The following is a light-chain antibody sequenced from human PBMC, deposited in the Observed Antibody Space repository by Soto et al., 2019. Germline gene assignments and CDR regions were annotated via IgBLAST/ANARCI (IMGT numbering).Light chain of an antibody. Sequence: QSALTQPASVSGSPGQSITISCTGSSSDVGGYNFVSWYQHHPGKAPKLMLYEVTTRPSGVSSRFSGPKPGNTASLTISGLQADDEANYYCSSYTSSNTPYVFGTGTKVTVL. CDR2: EVT. J-gene: IGLJ1*01. V-gene: IGLV2-14*01. CDR1: SSDVGGYNF. CDR3: SSYTSSNTPYV.